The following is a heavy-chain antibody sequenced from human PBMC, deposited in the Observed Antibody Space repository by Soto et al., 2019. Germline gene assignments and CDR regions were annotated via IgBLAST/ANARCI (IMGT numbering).Heavy chain of an antibody. CDR3: VREFLAGSFDN. D-gene: IGHD6-19*01. J-gene: IGHJ4*02. V-gene: IGHV1-18*04. CDR1: GYTYSKYI. CDR2: ISGYNADT. Sequence: QVQLVQSGAEVKKPGASVKVSCKTSGYTYSKYIIAWVRQTPGQGLEWMGWISGYNADTQYAPELQGRLTFTLETSTSTPYMELTILTSDGTAVYYSVREFLAGSFDNWGQGTLVTVSS.